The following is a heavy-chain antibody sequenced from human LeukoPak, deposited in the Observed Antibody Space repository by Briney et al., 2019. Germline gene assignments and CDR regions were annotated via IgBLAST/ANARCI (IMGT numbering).Heavy chain of an antibody. Sequence: GGSLRLSCAASGFTFRSYAMNWVRQAPGKGLEWVSLISGGGGNTYYADSVKGRFTISRDNAKNSLYLQMNSLRAEDTALYYCAKDMLVGAPSGYYGMDVWGQGTTVTVSS. D-gene: IGHD1-26*01. CDR1: GFTFRSYA. CDR3: AKDMLVGAPSGYYGMDV. CDR2: ISGGGGNT. V-gene: IGHV3-23*01. J-gene: IGHJ6*02.